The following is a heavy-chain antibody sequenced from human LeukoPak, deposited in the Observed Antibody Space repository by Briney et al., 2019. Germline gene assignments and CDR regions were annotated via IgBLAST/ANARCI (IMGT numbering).Heavy chain of an antibody. CDR2: INWTDDNT. CDR1: GFNFEGYG. CDR3: ATLTGPRTFDY. V-gene: IGHV3-20*04. Sequence: GGSLRLSCAASGFNFEGYGISWVRQAPGKGLEWVSGINWTDDNTAYADSVKGRFTISRDNAKNSLYLQMDSLRADDTALYYCATLTGPRTFDYWGQGTLVTVSS. J-gene: IGHJ4*02. D-gene: IGHD1-20*01.